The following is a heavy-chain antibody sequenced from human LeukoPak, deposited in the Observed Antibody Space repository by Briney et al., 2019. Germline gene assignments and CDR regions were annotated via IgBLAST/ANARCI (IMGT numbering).Heavy chain of an antibody. Sequence: GGSLRLSCAASGFTFSSYSMNWVRQAPGKGLEWVANIKQDGSEKYYVDSVKGRFTISRDNAKNSLYLQMNSLRAEDTAVYYCARDSENCSGGSCYSGFDYWGQGTLVTVSS. CDR3: ARDSENCSGGSCYSGFDY. V-gene: IGHV3-7*01. CDR1: GFTFSSYS. CDR2: IKQDGSEK. D-gene: IGHD2-15*01. J-gene: IGHJ4*02.